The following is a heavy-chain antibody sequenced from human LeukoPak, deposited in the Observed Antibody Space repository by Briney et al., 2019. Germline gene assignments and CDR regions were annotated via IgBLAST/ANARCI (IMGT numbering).Heavy chain of an antibody. Sequence: AAVKGCCKACGGAFTSYAIGWVGQAPGQGKEWRGGSTPIFGTANYEQELQGKVTITTEQSTSTAYMELSSLRSDHTAVYYCARGGRKRITMVLPHFDFWGQGTLVTVSS. J-gene: IGHJ4*02. D-gene: IGHD3-10*01. CDR1: GGAFTSYA. CDR2: STPIFGTA. CDR3: ARGGRKRITMVLPHFDF. V-gene: IGHV1-69*05.